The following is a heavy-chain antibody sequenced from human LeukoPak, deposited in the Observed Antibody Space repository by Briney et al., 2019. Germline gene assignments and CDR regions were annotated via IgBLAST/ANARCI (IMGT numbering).Heavy chain of an antibody. CDR2: ISASGGTI. CDR3: ARGDGGYYYGMDV. Sequence: GGSLRLSCAASGFTFSSYEVNWVRQAPGKGLEWVSYISASGGTIKYADSVKGRFTISRDNAKNSLYLHLNSLRVEDTAFYYCARGDGGYYYGMDVWGQGTTVTVSS. J-gene: IGHJ6*02. CDR1: GFTFSSYE. D-gene: IGHD3-3*01. V-gene: IGHV3-48*03.